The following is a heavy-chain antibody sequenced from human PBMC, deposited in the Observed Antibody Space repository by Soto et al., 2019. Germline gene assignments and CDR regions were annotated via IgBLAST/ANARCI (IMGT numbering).Heavy chain of an antibody. Sequence: SETLSLTCTVSGGSISSYYWSWIRQPPGKGLEWIGYIYYSGSTNYNPSLKSRVTISVDTSKNQFSLKLSSVTAADTAVYYCARDRRVVVPAAIVDYYYMDVWGKGTTVTVSS. J-gene: IGHJ6*03. V-gene: IGHV4-59*01. D-gene: IGHD2-2*01. CDR3: ARDRRVVVPAAIVDYYYMDV. CDR2: IYYSGST. CDR1: GGSISSYY.